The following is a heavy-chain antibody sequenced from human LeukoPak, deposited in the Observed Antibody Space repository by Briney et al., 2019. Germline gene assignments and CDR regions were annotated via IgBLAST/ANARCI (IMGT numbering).Heavy chain of an antibody. J-gene: IGHJ5*02. CDR2: IYSGGST. CDR3: ARGLIAVGGFRFDP. V-gene: IGHV3-53*01. CDR1: GFTVSSNY. D-gene: IGHD6-19*01. Sequence: PGGSLRLSCAASGFTVSSNYMRWIRQAPGKGLEWVSVIYSGGSTYYADSVKGRFTISRDNSKNTLYLQMNSLRAEDTAVYYCARGLIAVGGFRFDPWGQGTLVTVSS.